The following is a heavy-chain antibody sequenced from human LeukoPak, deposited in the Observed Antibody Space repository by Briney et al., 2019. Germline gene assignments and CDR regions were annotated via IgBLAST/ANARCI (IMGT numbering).Heavy chain of an antibody. CDR3: AKIYVWGSPDAFDI. J-gene: IGHJ3*02. CDR1: GFTVSSNY. V-gene: IGHV3-66*02. Sequence: GGSLRLSCAASGFTVSSNYMSWVRQAPGKGLEWVSVIYSGGSTYYADSVMGRFTISRDNSKNTLYLQMNSLRAEDTAVYYCAKIYVWGSPDAFDIWGQGTMVTVSS. CDR2: IYSGGST. D-gene: IGHD3-16*01.